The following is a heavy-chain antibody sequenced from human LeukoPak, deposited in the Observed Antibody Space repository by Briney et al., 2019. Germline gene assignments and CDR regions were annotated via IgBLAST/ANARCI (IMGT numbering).Heavy chain of an antibody. J-gene: IGHJ4*02. CDR3: AKGGATRGWFED. D-gene: IGHD1-26*01. CDR2: MKEDGSEI. Sequence: GGSLRLSCAASGFPFDVQTMSWVRQAPGQGLDWVASMKEDGSEIYYVDSVKGRFTISRDNPKNSLYLQMNSLRGEDTAVYYCAKGGATRGWFEDWGPGTLVIVSS. V-gene: IGHV3-7*01. CDR1: GFPFDVQT.